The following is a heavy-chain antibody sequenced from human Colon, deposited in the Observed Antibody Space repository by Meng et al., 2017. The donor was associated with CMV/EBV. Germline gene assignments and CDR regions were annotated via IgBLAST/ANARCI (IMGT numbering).Heavy chain of an antibody. Sequence: VRRVQRGPEVKTPGAPVKASCKTSGYVLDLYGISWVRQAPGQGLEWMGWISADNRYTSYAQKLEGRVTMTRDTSTSTAYMELRSLRSDDTAVYYCARVYEYSSSWGSDYWGQGTLVTVSS. CDR3: ARVYEYSSSWGSDY. CDR2: ISADNRYT. J-gene: IGHJ4*02. D-gene: IGHD6-6*01. V-gene: IGHV1-18*01. CDR1: GYVLDLYG.